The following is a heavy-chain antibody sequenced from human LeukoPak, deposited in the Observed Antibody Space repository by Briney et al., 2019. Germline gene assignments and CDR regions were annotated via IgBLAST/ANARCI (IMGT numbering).Heavy chain of an antibody. Sequence: ASVKVSCKASGYTFTGYYMHWVRQAPGQGLEWMGWINPNSGGTNYAQKFQGRVTMTRDTSISTAYMELSRLRSDDTAVYYCARLEYDSSGYYYFDYRGQGTLVTVSS. CDR2: INPNSGGT. J-gene: IGHJ4*02. D-gene: IGHD3-22*01. V-gene: IGHV1-2*02. CDR1: GYTFTGYY. CDR3: ARLEYDSSGYYYFDY.